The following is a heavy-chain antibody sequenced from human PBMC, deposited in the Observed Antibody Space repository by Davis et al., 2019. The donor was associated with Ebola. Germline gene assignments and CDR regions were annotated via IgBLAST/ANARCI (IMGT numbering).Heavy chain of an antibody. V-gene: IGHV3-64*01. CDR2: ISSNGGST. CDR1: GFTFSSYA. J-gene: IGHJ4*02. Sequence: PGGSLRLSCAASGFTFSSYAMHWVRQAPGKGLEYVSAISSNGGSTYYANSVKGRFTISRDNSKNTLYLQMGSLRAEDMAVYYCARGLGAFDYWGQGTLVTVSS. D-gene: IGHD5-12*01. CDR3: ARGLGAFDY.